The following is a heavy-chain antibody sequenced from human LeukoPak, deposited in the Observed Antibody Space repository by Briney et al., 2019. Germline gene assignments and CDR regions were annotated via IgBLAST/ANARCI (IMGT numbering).Heavy chain of an antibody. J-gene: IGHJ4*02. CDR2: VYYTGST. V-gene: IGHV4-59*01. CDR1: GGSFEHYF. Sequence: SETLSLTCTVPGGSFEHYFWSWIRQPPGKALEFLGYVYYTGSTDYSPSLKSRLTISADTAKNQFSLKLRSVTAADTAVYYCASHRRSHGAEYWGQGTLVTVSS. D-gene: IGHD5-18*01. CDR3: ASHRRSHGAEY.